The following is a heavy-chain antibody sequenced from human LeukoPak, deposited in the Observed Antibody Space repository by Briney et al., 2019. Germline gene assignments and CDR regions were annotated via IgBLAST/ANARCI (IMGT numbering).Heavy chain of an antibody. CDR2: IKQDGSEK. V-gene: IGHV3-7*01. CDR1: GFTFSSYW. CDR3: ARVVRAAAGTGLGFFQH. D-gene: IGHD6-13*01. J-gene: IGHJ1*01. Sequence: GGSLSLSCAASGFTFSSYWMSWVRQAPGKGLEWVANIKQDGSEKYYVDSVKGRFTISRDNAKNSLYLQMNSLRAEDTAVYYCARVVRAAAGTGLGFFQHWGQGTLVTVSS.